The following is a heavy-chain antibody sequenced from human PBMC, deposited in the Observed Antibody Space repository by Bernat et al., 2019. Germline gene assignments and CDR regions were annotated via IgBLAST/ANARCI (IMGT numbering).Heavy chain of an antibody. CDR3: ARMRQVAKNNYLDY. V-gene: IGHV3-33*03. J-gene: IGHJ4*01. Sequence: QVHLVESGGGVVQPGRSLRLSCAASGFTFSYHGMHWVRQVPGKGLEWVALIWFDGSKIYYRDSVKGRFTISRDNSKNTLYLQMSSLRSEDTAVYYCARMRQVAKNNYLDYWGQGTLVTVAS. CDR1: GFTFSYHG. D-gene: IGHD2-15*01. CDR2: IWFDGSKI.